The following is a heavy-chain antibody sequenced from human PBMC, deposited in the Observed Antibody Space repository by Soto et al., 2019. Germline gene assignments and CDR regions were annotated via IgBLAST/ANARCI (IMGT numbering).Heavy chain of an antibody. J-gene: IGHJ6*02. CDR2: MNPNSGNT. Sequence: ASVQVSRTASGYTFTCYDINCLRPAPGQWLEWMGCMNPNSGNTGYAQKFQGRVTMTRNTSISTAYMELSSLRSEDTAVYYCARVRFLEWLLWGEPDYYYYYGMDGWGQGTTVTFSS. D-gene: IGHD3-3*01. CDR3: ARVRFLEWLLWGEPDYYYYYGMDG. V-gene: IGHV1-8*01. CDR1: GYTFTCYD.